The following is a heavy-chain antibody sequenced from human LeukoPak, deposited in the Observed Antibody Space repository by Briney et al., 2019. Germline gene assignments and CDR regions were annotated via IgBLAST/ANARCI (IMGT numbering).Heavy chain of an antibody. J-gene: IGHJ5*02. D-gene: IGHD4-23*01. Sequence: SETLSLTCAVYGGPFSGYYWSWIRQPPGKGLEWIGEINHSGSTNYNPSLKSRVTISVDTSKNQFSLKLSSVTAADTAVYYCARGFRGYSSVRHFDPWGQGTLVTVTS. CDR3: ARGFRGYSSVRHFDP. CDR1: GGPFSGYY. CDR2: INHSGST. V-gene: IGHV4-34*01.